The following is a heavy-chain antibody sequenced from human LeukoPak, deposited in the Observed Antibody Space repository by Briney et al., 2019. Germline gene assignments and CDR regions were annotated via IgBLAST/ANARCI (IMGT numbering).Heavy chain of an antibody. CDR2: ISSGGTTI. Sequence: GGSLRLSCEASGFTFSNFAMNWVRQAPGKGLEWISFISSGGTTISYAESVRGRFSISRDNARNSLFLQMNSLRVEDTAVYYCARDLMPYVDPEYFDHWGQGTLVTVSS. V-gene: IGHV3-48*03. J-gene: IGHJ4*02. D-gene: IGHD3-9*01. CDR3: ARDLMPYVDPEYFDH. CDR1: GFTFSNFA.